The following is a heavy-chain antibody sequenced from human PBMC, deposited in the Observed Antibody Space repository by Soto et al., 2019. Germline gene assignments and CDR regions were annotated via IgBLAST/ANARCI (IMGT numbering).Heavy chain of an antibody. CDR3: AKAKVHVTDTFDI. Sequence: GGSLRLSCAASGFIFSSYAMHWVRQAPGKGLEWVAFISYDGNYKKYADPVKGRFTLARDNSKRMLYLEMSSLTTEDTAVYYCAKAKVHVTDTFDIWGQGTMVTVSS. V-gene: IGHV3-30*04. D-gene: IGHD2-21*02. J-gene: IGHJ3*02. CDR2: ISYDGNYK. CDR1: GFIFSSYA.